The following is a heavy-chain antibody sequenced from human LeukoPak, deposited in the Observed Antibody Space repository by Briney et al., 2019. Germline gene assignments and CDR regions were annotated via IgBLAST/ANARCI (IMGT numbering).Heavy chain of an antibody. D-gene: IGHD4-4*01. CDR3: ASPYTSRFDY. Sequence: SETLSLTCSVSSGSIRNAHWTWIRQPPGKGLEWIGSFYHNETTNYNPSLKSRVSISVDTSKNEFSLKLSSVTAADTAVYYCASPYTSRFDYWGQGILVTVSS. J-gene: IGHJ4*02. V-gene: IGHV4-4*08. CDR2: FYHNETT. CDR1: SGSIRNAH.